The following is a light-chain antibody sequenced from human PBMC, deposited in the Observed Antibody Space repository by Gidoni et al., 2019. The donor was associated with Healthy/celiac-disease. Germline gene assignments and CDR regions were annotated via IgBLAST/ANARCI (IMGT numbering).Light chain of an antibody. V-gene: IGKV3-20*01. CDR2: VAS. CDR3: QQYGSSAWT. Sequence: EIVLTQSPGTLSLSPGERATLSCRASQSVSSSYLAWYQQQPGQAPRLLIYVASSRATGIPDRFSGSGSGTDFTLTISRLEPEDFAVYYCQQYGSSAWTFGQGTKVEI. CDR1: QSVSSSY. J-gene: IGKJ1*01.